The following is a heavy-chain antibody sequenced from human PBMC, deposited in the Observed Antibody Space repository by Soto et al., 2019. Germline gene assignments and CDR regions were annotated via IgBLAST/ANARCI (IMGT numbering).Heavy chain of an antibody. J-gene: IGHJ6*02. CDR2: IDWDDDK. V-gene: IGHV2-70*01. CDR3: ERIRSYPDYYGMDV. Sequence: SCPTLVNPTQTLTLTCTFSGFSLSTSGMCVSWIRQPPGKALEWLALIDWDDDKYYSTSLKTRLTISKDTSKNQVVLTMTNMDPVDTATYYCERIRSYPDYYGMDVWGQGNTVTV. CDR1: GFSLSTSGMC.